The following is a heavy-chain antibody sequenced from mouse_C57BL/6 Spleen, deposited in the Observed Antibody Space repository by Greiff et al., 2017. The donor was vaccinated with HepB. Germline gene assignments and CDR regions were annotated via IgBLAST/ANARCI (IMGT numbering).Heavy chain of an antibody. CDR3: ARDYGKNWYFDV. CDR2: IYPGDGDT. V-gene: IGHV1-80*01. Sequence: VKLVESGAELVKPGASVKISCKASGYAFSSYWMNWVKQRPGKGLEWIGQIYPGDGDTNYNGKFKGKATLTADKSSSTAYMQLSSLTSEDSAVYFCARDYGKNWYFDVWGTGTTVTVSS. J-gene: IGHJ1*03. CDR1: GYAFSSYW. D-gene: IGHD2-1*01.